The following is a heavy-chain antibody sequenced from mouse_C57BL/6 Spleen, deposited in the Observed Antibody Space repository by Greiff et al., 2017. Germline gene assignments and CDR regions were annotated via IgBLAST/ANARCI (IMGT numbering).Heavy chain of an antibody. V-gene: IGHV1-50*01. CDR2: IDPSDSYT. Sequence: VQLQQPGAELVKPGASVKLSCKASGYTFTSYWMQWVKQRPGQGLEWIGEIDPSDSYTNYNQKFKGKATLTVDTSSSTAYMQLSSLTSEDSAVYYCASEGYFDVWGTGTTVTVSS. J-gene: IGHJ1*03. CDR3: ASEGYFDV. CDR1: GYTFTSYW.